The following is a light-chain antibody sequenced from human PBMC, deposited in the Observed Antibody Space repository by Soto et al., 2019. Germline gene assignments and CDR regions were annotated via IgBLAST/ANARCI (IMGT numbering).Light chain of an antibody. Sequence: VSPGERATLSCRASQSVSNNLAWYQQKPGQAPRLLIYDASTRATGIPARFSGSGSGTEFTLTISGLQSEDFAVYYCQQYNIWPPWTFGQGTKVDVK. CDR1: QSVSNN. CDR2: DAS. J-gene: IGKJ1*01. V-gene: IGKV3-15*01. CDR3: QQYNIWPPWT.